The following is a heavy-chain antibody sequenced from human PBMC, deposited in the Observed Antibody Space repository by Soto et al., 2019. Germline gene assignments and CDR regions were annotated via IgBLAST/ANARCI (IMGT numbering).Heavy chain of an antibody. J-gene: IGHJ5*02. Sequence: PSETLSLTCSVSGASLSSYYWSWIRQPPGKGREWIGYIFYSGSSGSTNYNPSLKSRVTISVDTSKNQFSLKLSSVTAADTAVYYCARTALGWLDPWGQGTLVTVSS. CDR2: IFYSGSSGST. CDR3: ARTALGWLDP. V-gene: IGHV4-59*01. CDR1: GASLSSYY. D-gene: IGHD2-21*02.